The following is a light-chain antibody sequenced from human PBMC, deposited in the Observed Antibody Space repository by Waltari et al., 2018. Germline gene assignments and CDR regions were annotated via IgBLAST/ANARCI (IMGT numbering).Light chain of an antibody. J-gene: IGLJ6*01. CDR2: RNN. CDR1: SSNIGSNY. V-gene: IGLV1-47*01. Sequence: QSVLSQPPSASGTPGQRVTISCSGSSSNIGSNYVFWYQQLPGTAPKLLIHRNNQRPSGVPDRFSASKSGTSASLVISGLRSEDKADYYCTAWDNSLSANVFGSGSKVTVL. CDR3: TAWDNSLSANV.